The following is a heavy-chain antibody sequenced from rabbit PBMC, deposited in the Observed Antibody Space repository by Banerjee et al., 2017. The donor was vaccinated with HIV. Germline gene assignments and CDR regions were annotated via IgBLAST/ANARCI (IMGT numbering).Heavy chain of an antibody. CDR1: GFSFSSSCW. CDR2: IDTGSGST. D-gene: IGHD7-1*01. Sequence: QQQLEESGGGLVKPGGTLTLTCTASGFSFSSSCWIWWVRQAPGKGLEWIGNIDTGSGSTNYASWAKGRFTISKTSSTTVTLQMTSLTAADTATYFCARFFPPNSAAYDLWGPGTLVTV. V-gene: IGHV1S45*01. J-gene: IGHJ6*01. CDR3: ARFFPPNSAAYDL.